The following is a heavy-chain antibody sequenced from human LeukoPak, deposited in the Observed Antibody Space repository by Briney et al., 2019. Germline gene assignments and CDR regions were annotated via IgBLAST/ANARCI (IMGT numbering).Heavy chain of an antibody. CDR3: ARGHYDVLAASYKWTPDY. CDR2: ITSGGDYI. J-gene: IGHJ4*02. Sequence: PGGSLKLSCAASGFTFNTFNMNWVRQAPGKGLEWVSSITSGGDYIYYADSVKGRFTTSKDNAKNSLSLQLNSLRVEDTAVYYCARGHYDVLAASYKWTPDYWGQGTLVTVSS. D-gene: IGHD3-9*01. V-gene: IGHV3-21*01. CDR1: GFTFNTFN.